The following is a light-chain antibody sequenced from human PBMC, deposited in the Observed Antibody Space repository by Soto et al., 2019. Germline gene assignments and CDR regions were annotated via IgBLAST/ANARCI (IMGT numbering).Light chain of an antibody. V-gene: IGKV3-15*01. Sequence: EIVMTQSPGTLSVSPGERATLSCMASQSVRSNLAWYQQKPGQAPRLLIYGASTRATGIPARLSGSGSGTEFTLTISSLQSEDYAVYYCQQYNNWPPTFGQGTKVEIK. CDR3: QQYNNWPPT. J-gene: IGKJ1*01. CDR1: QSVRSN. CDR2: GAS.